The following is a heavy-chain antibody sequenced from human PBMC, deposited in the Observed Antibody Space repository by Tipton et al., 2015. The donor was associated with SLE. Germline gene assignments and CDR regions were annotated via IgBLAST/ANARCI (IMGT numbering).Heavy chain of an antibody. CDR3: ARESCTNGICYRYFDL. Sequence: TLSLTCTVSGASITSGSFYWSWIRQSVGKRLEWIGRMYTSGSTNYNPSLRSRVTMTADTSKNQFSLKLNSLTAADTAVYYCARESCTNGICYRYFDLWGRGTLVTVSS. CDR2: MYTSGST. J-gene: IGHJ2*01. D-gene: IGHD2-8*01. CDR1: GASITSGSFY. V-gene: IGHV4-61*02.